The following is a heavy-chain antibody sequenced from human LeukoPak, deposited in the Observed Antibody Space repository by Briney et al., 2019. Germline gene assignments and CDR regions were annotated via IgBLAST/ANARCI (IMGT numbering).Heavy chain of an antibody. D-gene: IGHD6-13*01. CDR1: GYTLTGYY. V-gene: IGHV1-69*13. CDR2: IIPIFGTA. Sequence: GASVKVSCKASGYTLTGYYMHWVRQAPGQGLEWMGGIIPIFGTANYAQKFQGRVTITADESTSTAYMELSSLRSEDTAVYYCAMGAPSSSWYLRYYGMDVWGQGTTVTVSS. CDR3: AMGAPSSSWYLRYYGMDV. J-gene: IGHJ6*02.